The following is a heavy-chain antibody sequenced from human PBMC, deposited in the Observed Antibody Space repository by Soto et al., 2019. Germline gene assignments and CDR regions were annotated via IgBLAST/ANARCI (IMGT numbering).Heavy chain of an antibody. J-gene: IGHJ6*02. Sequence: QVQLVQSGAEVKKPGASVKVSCKASGYTFTSYGISWVRQAPGQGLEWMGWISAYNGNTNYAQKLQGRVTMTTDTATSTAYVELRSLRSDDTAVYYCVRGGWYSGSYYYYYGMDVWGQGTTVTVSS. V-gene: IGHV1-18*04. D-gene: IGHD1-26*01. CDR3: VRGGWYSGSYYYYYGMDV. CDR1: GYTFTSYG. CDR2: ISAYNGNT.